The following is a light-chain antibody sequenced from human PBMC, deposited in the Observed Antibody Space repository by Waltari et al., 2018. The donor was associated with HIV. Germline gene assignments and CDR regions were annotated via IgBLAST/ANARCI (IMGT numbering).Light chain of an antibody. CDR1: SSNIGNSN. V-gene: IGLV1-44*01. Sequence: QSVLTQPPSVSGTPGHRVTISCSGGSSNIGNSNANWYQHLPGTAPKLLIYSNNQRPSGVPDRFSGSKSGTSASLAISGLQSEDEADYYCSAWDDSLNAVLFGGGTKLTVL. J-gene: IGLJ2*01. CDR2: SNN. CDR3: SAWDDSLNAVL.